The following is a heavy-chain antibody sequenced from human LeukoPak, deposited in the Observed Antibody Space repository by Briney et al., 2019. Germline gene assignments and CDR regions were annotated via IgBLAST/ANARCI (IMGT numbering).Heavy chain of an antibody. CDR1: GYSFTNYA. V-gene: IGHV1-69*13. CDR3: ARVTHTELSTWFDP. Sequence: SVKVSRKTSGYSFTNYAINWVRQAPGQGLEWMGGIIPIFGSSNYAQKFQGRVTITADESTTTAYMELSSLRSEDTAVYYCARVTHTELSTWFDPWGQGTLVTVSS. CDR2: IIPIFGSS. J-gene: IGHJ5*02. D-gene: IGHD5-18*01.